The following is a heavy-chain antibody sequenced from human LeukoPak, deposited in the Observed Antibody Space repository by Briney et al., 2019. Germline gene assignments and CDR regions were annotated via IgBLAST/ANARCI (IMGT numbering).Heavy chain of an antibody. CDR3: ARTSGFFDSSGFYQQNPYYFQY. CDR1: GDSFIGYF. D-gene: IGHD3-22*01. Sequence: SENLSLTCPASGDSFIGYFWTWIRQAPGKGLEWIGDINHSGRTNYNPSLQRRVSISVDTSKNQFSLNVTSVTGADTAVYYCARTSGFFDSSGFYQQNPYYFQYWGQGVLVTVSS. V-gene: IGHV4-34*01. J-gene: IGHJ4*02. CDR2: INHSGRT.